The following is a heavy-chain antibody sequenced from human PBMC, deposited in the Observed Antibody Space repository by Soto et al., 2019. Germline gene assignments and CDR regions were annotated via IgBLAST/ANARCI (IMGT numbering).Heavy chain of an antibody. V-gene: IGHV3-21*01. D-gene: IGHD6-13*01. CDR2: ISSSSSYI. Sequence: EVQLVESGGGLVKPGGSLRLSCAASGFTFSSYSMNWVRQAPGKGLEWVSSISSSSSYIYYADSVKGRFTISRDNAKNSLYLQMNSLRAEDTAVYYCARDPRSSSWSGTGWFDPWGQGTLVTVSS. CDR3: ARDPRSSSWSGTGWFDP. J-gene: IGHJ5*02. CDR1: GFTFSSYS.